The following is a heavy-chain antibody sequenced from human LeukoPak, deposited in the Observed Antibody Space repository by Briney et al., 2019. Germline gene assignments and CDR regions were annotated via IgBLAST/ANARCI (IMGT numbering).Heavy chain of an antibody. CDR3: ARDYGDSYYYYYGMDV. CDR1: GGTFSSYA. V-gene: IGHV1-69*04. J-gene: IGHJ6*02. CDR2: IIPILGIA. Sequence: SVKVSCKASGGTFSSYAISWVRQAPGQGVEWMGRIIPILGIANYAQKFQGRVTITADKSTSTAYMELSSLRSEDTAVYYCARDYGDSYYYYYGMDVWGQGTTVTVSS. D-gene: IGHD4-17*01.